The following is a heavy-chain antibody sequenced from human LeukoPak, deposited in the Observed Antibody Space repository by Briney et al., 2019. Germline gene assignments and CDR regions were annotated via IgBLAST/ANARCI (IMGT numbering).Heavy chain of an antibody. CDR2: ISGSGGST. V-gene: IGHV3-23*01. J-gene: IGHJ4*02. Sequence: PGGSLRLSCAASGFTFSSYAMSWVRQAPGKGLEWVSAISGSGGSTYYADSVKGRFTISGDNYKNTLYLQMNSLRAEDTAVYYCAKSLITMIVVAYYFDYWGQGTLVTVSS. D-gene: IGHD3-22*01. CDR3: AKSLITMIVVAYYFDY. CDR1: GFTFSSYA.